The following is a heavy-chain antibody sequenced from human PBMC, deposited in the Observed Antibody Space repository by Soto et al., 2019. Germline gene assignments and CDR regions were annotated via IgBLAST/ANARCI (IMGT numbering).Heavy chain of an antibody. Sequence: PGGSLRLSCAASGFTFSSYGMHWVRQAPGKGLEWVAVIWYDGSNKYYADSVKGRFTISRDNSKNTLYLQMNSLRAEDTAVYYCARDGIAARHDLYYYGMDVWGQGTTGTVS. CDR3: ARDGIAARHDLYYYGMDV. CDR1: GFTFSSYG. D-gene: IGHD6-6*01. V-gene: IGHV3-33*01. CDR2: IWYDGSNK. J-gene: IGHJ6*02.